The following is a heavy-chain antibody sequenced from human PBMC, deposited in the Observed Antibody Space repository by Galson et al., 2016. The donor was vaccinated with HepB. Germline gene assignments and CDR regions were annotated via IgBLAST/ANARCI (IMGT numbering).Heavy chain of an antibody. Sequence: SLRLSCAVSGFTFNSHWMTWIRQAPGQGLEWVAKIKEDGSQKYYVASVQGRFTISRDNAKNSLYLQMNSLRAEDTAVYYCARAGGVANGYALDIWGQGTMVSVSS. J-gene: IGHJ3*02. V-gene: IGHV3-7*04. CDR3: ARAGGVANGYALDI. CDR2: IKEDGSQK. CDR1: GFTFNSHW. D-gene: IGHD1-26*01.